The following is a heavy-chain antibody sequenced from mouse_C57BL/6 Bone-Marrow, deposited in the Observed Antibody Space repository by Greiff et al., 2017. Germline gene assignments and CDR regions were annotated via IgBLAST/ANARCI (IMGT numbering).Heavy chain of an antibody. J-gene: IGHJ1*03. D-gene: IGHD2-4*01. CDR1: GFSLTSYG. Sequence: VKLQESGPGLVQPSQSLSITCTVSGFSLTSYGVHWVRQSPGKGLEWLGVIWRGGSTDYNAALMSRLSITKDNSKCQFFFKMNSLQADDTAIYYCAKNGDYGWYFDVWGTGTTVTVSS. CDR3: AKNGDYGWYFDV. CDR2: IWRGGST. V-gene: IGHV2-5*01.